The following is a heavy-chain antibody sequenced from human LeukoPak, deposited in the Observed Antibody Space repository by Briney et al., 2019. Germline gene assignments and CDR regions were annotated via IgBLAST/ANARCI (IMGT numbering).Heavy chain of an antibody. D-gene: IGHD5-24*01. V-gene: IGHV1-18*01. CDR1: GYAFTSYG. CDR3: AREDGYNGFAFDY. CDR2: ISAYNGNT. J-gene: IGHJ4*02. Sequence: GASVKVSCKASGYAFTSYGISWGRQAPGQGLEWRGWISAYNGNTNYTQKLQGRFTMTTDTSTSTAYMELRSLRSDDTSVYYCAREDGYNGFAFDYWGQGTLVTVSS.